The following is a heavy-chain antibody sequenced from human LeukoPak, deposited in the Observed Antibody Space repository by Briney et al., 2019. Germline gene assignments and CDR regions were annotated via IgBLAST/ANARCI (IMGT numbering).Heavy chain of an antibody. CDR2: INAGNGNT. J-gene: IGHJ6*02. D-gene: IGHD5-24*01. Sequence: ASVKVSCKASGYTFTSYAMHWVRQAPGQRLEWMGWINAGNGNTKYSQKFQGRVTITRDTSAGTAYMELSSLRSEDTAVYYCARGGGDGYNHDYYYGMDVWGQGTTVTVYS. CDR3: ARGGGDGYNHDYYYGMDV. CDR1: GYTFTSYA. V-gene: IGHV1-3*01.